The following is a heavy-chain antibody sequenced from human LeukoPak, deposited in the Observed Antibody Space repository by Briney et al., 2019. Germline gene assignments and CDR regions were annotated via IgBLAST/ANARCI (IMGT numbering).Heavy chain of an antibody. V-gene: IGHV1-69*04. Sequence: ASVKVSCKASGGTFSSYAISWVRQAPGQGLEWMGRNIPILGIANYAQKFQGRVTITADKSTSTAYMELSSLRSEDTAVYYCARAAAGPGGAFDIWGQGTMVTVSS. CDR2: NIPILGIA. D-gene: IGHD6-13*01. J-gene: IGHJ3*02. CDR1: GGTFSSYA. CDR3: ARAAAGPGGAFDI.